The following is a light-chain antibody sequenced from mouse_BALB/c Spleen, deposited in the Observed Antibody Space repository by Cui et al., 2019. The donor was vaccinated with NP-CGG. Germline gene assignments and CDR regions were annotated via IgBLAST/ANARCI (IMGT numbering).Light chain of an antibody. CDR2: GTN. CDR3: ALWFSNHWV. CDR1: TGAVTTSNY. J-gene: IGLJ1*01. V-gene: IGLV1*01. Sequence: QAVVTQESALTTSPGETVTLTCRSSTGAVTTSNYANWVQEKPGHLFTGLIGGTNNRAPGVPARFSGSLIGDKAALTITGAQTEDDAIYFCALWFSNHWVFGGGTKLTVL.